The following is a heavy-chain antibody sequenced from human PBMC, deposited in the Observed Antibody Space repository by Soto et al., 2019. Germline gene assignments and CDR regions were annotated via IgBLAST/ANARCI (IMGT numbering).Heavy chain of an antibody. CDR2: SSGSGST. D-gene: IGHD7-27*01. CDR3: AKLTRH. J-gene: IGHJ4*02. Sequence: EVQLLESGGGLVQPGGSLRLSCAASGITFSTYAMSWVRQAPGKGLEWVSTSSGSGSTYYADSVKGRFTIARDNSKNTLFLQMNSLRAEDTAVYYCAKLTRHWGQGTLVSVSS. CDR1: GITFSTYA. V-gene: IGHV3-23*01.